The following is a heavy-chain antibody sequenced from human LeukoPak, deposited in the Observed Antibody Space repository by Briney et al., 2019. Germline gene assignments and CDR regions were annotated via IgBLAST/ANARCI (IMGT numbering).Heavy chain of an antibody. CDR1: GYTFTSYG. D-gene: IGHD3-16*02. CDR2: ISAYNGNT. J-gene: IGHJ4*02. Sequence: GASVKVSCKASGYTFTSYGISWVRQAPGQGLEWMGWISAYNGNTNYAQKLQGRVTMTTDTSTSTAYMELRSLRSDDTAVYYCAREGPRDLGELSLWYYRGQGTLVTVSS. V-gene: IGHV1-18*01. CDR3: AREGPRDLGELSLWYY.